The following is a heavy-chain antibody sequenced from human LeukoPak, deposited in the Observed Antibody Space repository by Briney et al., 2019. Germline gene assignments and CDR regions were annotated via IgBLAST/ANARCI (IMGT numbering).Heavy chain of an antibody. J-gene: IGHJ6*02. CDR2: IKHNGGEK. V-gene: IGHV3-7*01. CDR3: ARDRGCSSTSCYAGGYYYYGMDV. Sequence: GGSLRLSCVASGFTFTDYFMSWVRQAPGKGLEWVASIKHNGGEKYYVDSVKGRFTISRDNAKNSLYLQMNSLRAEDTAVYYCARDRGCSSTSCYAGGYYYYGMDVWGQGTTVTVSS. D-gene: IGHD2-2*01. CDR1: GFTFTDYF.